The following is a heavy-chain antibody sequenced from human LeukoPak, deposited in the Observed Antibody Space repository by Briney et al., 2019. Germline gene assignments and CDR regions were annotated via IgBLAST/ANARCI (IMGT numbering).Heavy chain of an antibody. J-gene: IGHJ4*02. Sequence: GGSLRLSCAASGFTFSSYWMSWVRQAPGKGLEWVANIKQDGSEKYYVDSVKGRFTISRDNAKNSLYLQMNSLRAEDTAVYYCARDRLRGYYDFWSGYSEKAIDYWGQGTLVTVSS. D-gene: IGHD3-3*01. CDR1: GFTFSSYW. CDR3: ARDRLRGYYDFWSGYSEKAIDY. V-gene: IGHV3-7*01. CDR2: IKQDGSEK.